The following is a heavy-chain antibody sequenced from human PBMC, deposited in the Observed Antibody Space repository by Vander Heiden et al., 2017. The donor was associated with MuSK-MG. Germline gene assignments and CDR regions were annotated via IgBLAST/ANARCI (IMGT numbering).Heavy chain of an antibody. D-gene: IGHD3-3*01. J-gene: IGHJ3*02. CDR3: ARDLWSDYFGRQNRIDPFEI. Sequence: QVQLQASGPGLVKPSETLSLTCTVSGGSLSSYYWRWIRQPPGKGLEWIGSIYYSGSTSYNPSVKSRVTISVDTSKNQFSLKLSSVTAADTAVYYCARDLWSDYFGRQNRIDPFEIWGQGTMVTVSS. CDR1: GGSLSSYY. V-gene: IGHV4-59*01. CDR2: IYYSGST.